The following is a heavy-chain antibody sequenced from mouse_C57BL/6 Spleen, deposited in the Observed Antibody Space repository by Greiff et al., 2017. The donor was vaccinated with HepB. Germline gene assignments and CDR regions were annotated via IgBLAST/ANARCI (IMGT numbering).Heavy chain of an antibody. V-gene: IGHV1-69*01. CDR2: IDPSDSYT. CDR1: GYTFTSYW. J-gene: IGHJ4*01. CDR3: ARQSGTGYCAMDY. D-gene: IGHD4-1*01. Sequence: QVQLQQPGAELVMPGASVKLSCKASGYTFTSYWMHWVKQRPGQGLEWIGEIDPSDSYTNYNQKFKGKSTLTVDKSSSTAYMQLSSLTSEDSAVYYCARQSGTGYCAMDYWGQGTSVTVSS.